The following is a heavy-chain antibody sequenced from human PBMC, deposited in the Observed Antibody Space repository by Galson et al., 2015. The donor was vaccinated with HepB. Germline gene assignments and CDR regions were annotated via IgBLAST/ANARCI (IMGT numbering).Heavy chain of an antibody. D-gene: IGHD3-3*01. CDR3: ARMSGPQNGMDV. CDR1: GFSLSTSRMC. CDR2: IDWDDDK. J-gene: IGHJ6*02. Sequence: PALVKPTQTLTLTCTFSGFSLSTSRMCVSWIRQHPGKALEWLARIDWDDDKYYSTSLKTRLTISKDTSKNQVVLTMTNMDPVDTATYYCARMSGPQNGMDVWGQGTAVTVTS. V-gene: IGHV2-70*11.